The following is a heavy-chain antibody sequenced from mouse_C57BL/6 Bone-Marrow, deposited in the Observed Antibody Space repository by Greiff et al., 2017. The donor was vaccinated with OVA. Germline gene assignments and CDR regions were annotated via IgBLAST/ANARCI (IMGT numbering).Heavy chain of an antibody. V-gene: IGHV5-17*01. CDR1: GFTFSDYG. J-gene: IGHJ3*01. Sequence: EVQLMESGGGLVKPGGSLKLSCAASGFTFSDYGMHWVRQAPEKGLEWVAYISSGSSTIYYADTVKGRFTISRDNAKTTLFLQMTSLRSEDTAMYYCARPLYDYDGGFAYWGQGTLVTVSA. CDR3: ARPLYDYDGGFAY. D-gene: IGHD2-4*01. CDR2: ISSGSSTI.